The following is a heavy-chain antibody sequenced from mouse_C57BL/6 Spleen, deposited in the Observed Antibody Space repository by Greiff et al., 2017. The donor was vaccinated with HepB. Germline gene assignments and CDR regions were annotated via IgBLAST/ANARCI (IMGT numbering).Heavy chain of an antibody. V-gene: IGHV14-4*01. CDR2: IDPENGDT. CDR1: GFNIKDDY. Sequence: EVMLVESGAELVRPGASVKLSCTASGFNIKDDYMHWVKQRPEQGLERIGWIDPENGDTEYASKFQGKATITADTSSNTAYLQLSSLTSEDTAVYYCTTRGIYYDYDGFAYWGQGTLVTVSA. CDR3: TTRGIYYDYDGFAY. D-gene: IGHD2-4*01. J-gene: IGHJ3*01.